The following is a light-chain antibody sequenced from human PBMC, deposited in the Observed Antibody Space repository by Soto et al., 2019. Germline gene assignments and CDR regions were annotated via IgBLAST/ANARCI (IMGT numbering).Light chain of an antibody. J-gene: IGKJ4*01. CDR1: QGISSY. V-gene: IGKV1-9*01. CDR3: QQFT. Sequence: DIQLTQSPSFLSASVGDRVTITCRASQGISSYLAWYQQKPGKAPKLLIYAASTLQSGVPSRFSGSGSGTEFTLTISSLQPEDFATYYCQQFTFGGGTKVEIK. CDR2: AAS.